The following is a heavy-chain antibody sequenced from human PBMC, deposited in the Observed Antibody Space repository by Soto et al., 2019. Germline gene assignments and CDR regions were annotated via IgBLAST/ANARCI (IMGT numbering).Heavy chain of an antibody. CDR3: ARDGSTGTTFIYYYYGMDV. CDR1: GYTFTSYG. J-gene: IGHJ6*02. CDR2: ISAYNGNT. Sequence: QGQLVQSGAEVKKPGASVKVSCKASGYTFTSYGISWVRQAPGQGLEWMGWISAYNGNTNYAQKLQGRVTMTTETPTSTAYMELRSLRSDDMAVYYCARDGSTGTTFIYYYYGMDVWGQGTTVTVSS. V-gene: IGHV1-18*03. D-gene: IGHD1-1*01.